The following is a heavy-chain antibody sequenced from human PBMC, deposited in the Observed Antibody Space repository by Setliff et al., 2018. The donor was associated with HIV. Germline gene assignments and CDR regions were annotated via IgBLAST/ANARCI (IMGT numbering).Heavy chain of an antibody. J-gene: IGHJ4*02. CDR2: INPSGDST. D-gene: IGHD3-10*01. V-gene: IGHV1-46*03. Sequence: ASVKVPCKASGFTFTRYYMHWVRQAPGQGLEWMGIINPSGDSTTYAQKFQGIVTMTRDTSTSTVYMELSSLRSEDTAVYFCARSYYGSGSYQGVLDYWGQGTLVTASS. CDR1: GFTFTRYY. CDR3: ARSYYGSGSYQGVLDY.